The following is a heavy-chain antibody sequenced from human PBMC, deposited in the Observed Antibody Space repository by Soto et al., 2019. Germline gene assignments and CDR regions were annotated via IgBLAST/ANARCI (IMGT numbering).Heavy chain of an antibody. D-gene: IGHD2-2*01. CDR1: GFTFSTYS. CDR3: ARQGTSTKYYTMDV. J-gene: IGHJ6*02. CDR2: ISSSSSATYI. V-gene: IGHV3-21*01. Sequence: EVQLVESGGGLVQPGRSLRLSCAASGFTFSTYSMDWARQAPGKGLEWVSSISSSSSATYINYADSVKGRFTISRDNAQNSLYLQMNSLRPEDTAVYYCARQGTSTKYYTMDVWGQGTTVTVSS.